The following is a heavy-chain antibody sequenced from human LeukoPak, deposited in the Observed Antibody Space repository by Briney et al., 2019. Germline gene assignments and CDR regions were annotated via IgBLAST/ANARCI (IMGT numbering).Heavy chain of an antibody. CDR1: GFTFSNYA. CDR3: AKDQGITGTYTYFDY. D-gene: IGHD1-20*01. J-gene: IGHJ4*02. V-gene: IGHV3-23*01. Sequence: PGGSLRLSCAASGFTFSNYAMSWVRQAPGKGLEWVSTISGGGSPTYSADSVKGRFTISRDNSKNTLYLQMNSLRAEDTAVYYCAKDQGITGTYTYFDYWGQGTLVTVSS. CDR2: ISGGGSPT.